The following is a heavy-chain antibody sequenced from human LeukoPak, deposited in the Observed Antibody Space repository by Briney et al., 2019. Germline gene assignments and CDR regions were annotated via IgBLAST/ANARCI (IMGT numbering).Heavy chain of an antibody. CDR3: ARGVYGDYDHFDY. J-gene: IGHJ4*02. D-gene: IGHD4-17*01. CDR1: GFTFSSYA. CDR2: ISGSGGST. Sequence: PGGSLRLSCAASGFTFSSYAMSWVRQAPGKGLEWVSAISGSGGSTYYADSVKGRFTISRDNSKNTLYLQMNSLRAEDTAVYYCARGVYGDYDHFDYWGQGTLVTVSS. V-gene: IGHV3-23*01.